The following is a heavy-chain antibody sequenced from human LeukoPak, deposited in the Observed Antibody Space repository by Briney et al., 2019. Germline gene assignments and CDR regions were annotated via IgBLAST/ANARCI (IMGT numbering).Heavy chain of an antibody. J-gene: IGHJ4*02. CDR3: AREVYYGSGSYYKY. CDR2: ISPYNGET. CDR1: AYSFPNYG. Sequence: ASVKVSCKASAYSFPNYGISWVRQAPGQGLEWMGWISPYNGETNYVKKFQGRVTMTTDTSTSTAYMELRSLRSDDTAVYYCAREVYYGSGSYYKYWGQGTLVTVSS. V-gene: IGHV1-18*01. D-gene: IGHD3-10*01.